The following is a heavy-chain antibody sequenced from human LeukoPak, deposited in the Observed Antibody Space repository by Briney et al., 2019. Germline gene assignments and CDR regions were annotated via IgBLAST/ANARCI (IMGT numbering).Heavy chain of an antibody. V-gene: IGHV1-2*02. Sequence: ASVKVSCKASGYTFTGYYMHWVRQAPGQGLEWMGWINPNSGGTNYAQKFQGRVTMTRDTSISTAYMELSRLRSDDTAVYYCARVNKWELPNAFDIWGQGTMVTVSP. CDR1: GYTFTGYY. CDR3: ARVNKWELPNAFDI. CDR2: INPNSGGT. J-gene: IGHJ3*02. D-gene: IGHD1-26*01.